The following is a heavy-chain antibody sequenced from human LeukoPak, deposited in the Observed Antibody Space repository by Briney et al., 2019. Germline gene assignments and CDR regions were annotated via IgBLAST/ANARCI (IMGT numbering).Heavy chain of an antibody. Sequence: ETLSLTCAVYGGSFSGYYWSWVRQAPGKGLEWVANIRQDGSEKYYVDSVKGRFTISRDNAKNSLYLQMNSLRAEDTAVYYCARGVVPAAIWGQGTLVTVSS. D-gene: IGHD2-2*01. CDR2: IRQDGSEK. V-gene: IGHV3-7*01. CDR1: GGSFSGYY. CDR3: ARGVVPAAI. J-gene: IGHJ4*02.